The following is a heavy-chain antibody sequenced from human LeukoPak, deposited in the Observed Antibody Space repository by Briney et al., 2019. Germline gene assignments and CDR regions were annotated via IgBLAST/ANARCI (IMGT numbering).Heavy chain of an antibody. CDR3: ASRYLDYYYYYGMDV. D-gene: IGHD1-14*01. CDR2: ISSSSSYI. V-gene: IGHV3-21*01. J-gene: IGHJ6*02. Sequence: GGSLRLSCAVSGFTFSSYSMNWVRQAPGKGLEWVSSISSSSSYIYYADSVKGRFTISRDNAKNSLYLQMNSLRAEDTAVYYCASRYLDYYYYYGMDVWGQGTTVTVSS. CDR1: GFTFSSYS.